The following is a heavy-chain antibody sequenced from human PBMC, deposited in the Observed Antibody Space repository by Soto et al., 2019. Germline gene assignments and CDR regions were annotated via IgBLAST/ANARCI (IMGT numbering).Heavy chain of an antibody. Sequence: GGSLRLSCAASGFTFSSYGMHWVRQAPGKGLEWVAVIWYDGSNKYYADSVKGRFTISRDNAKNTLYLQMNSLRAEDTAVYHCARDGPLEMAIVYFDYWGQGTPVTVSS. J-gene: IGHJ4*02. CDR1: GFTFSSYG. D-gene: IGHD2-21*01. CDR2: IWYDGSNK. CDR3: ARDGPLEMAIVYFDY. V-gene: IGHV3-33*01.